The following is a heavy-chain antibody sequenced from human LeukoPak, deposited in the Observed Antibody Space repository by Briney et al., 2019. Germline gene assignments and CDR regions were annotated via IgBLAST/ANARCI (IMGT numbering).Heavy chain of an antibody. CDR1: GFTFSSYS. CDR3: ARDFQFSYRVGSGYHEFDY. J-gene: IGHJ4*02. Sequence: PGGSLRLSCAASGFTFSSYSMTWVRQAPGKGLEWVSSISSSSSYIYYADSVKGRFTISRDNAKNSLYLQMNSLRAEDTAVYYCARDFQFSYRVGSGYHEFDYWGQGTLVTVSS. CDR2: ISSSSSYI. V-gene: IGHV3-21*01. D-gene: IGHD5-12*01.